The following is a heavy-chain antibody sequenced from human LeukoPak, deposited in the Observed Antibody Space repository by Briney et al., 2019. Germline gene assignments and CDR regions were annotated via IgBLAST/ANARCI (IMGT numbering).Heavy chain of an antibody. Sequence: GGSLRLSCAASGFTFSGHSMTWVRQAPGKGLEWVANINLDGSERFYVDFVKGRFTISRDNADNSMYLQMNSLRAEDTAIYYCAKDCNGGNCYIDYWGQGTLVTVAS. CDR2: INLDGSER. J-gene: IGHJ4*02. CDR3: AKDCNGGNCYIDY. D-gene: IGHD2-15*01. V-gene: IGHV3-7*03. CDR1: GFTFSGHS.